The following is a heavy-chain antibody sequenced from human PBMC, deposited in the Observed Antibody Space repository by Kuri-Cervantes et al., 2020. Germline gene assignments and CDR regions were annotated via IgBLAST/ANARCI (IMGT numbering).Heavy chain of an antibody. Sequence: LSLTCVASGFTIGYHEMHWVRQAPGKGLAWVAVMSGDGNTQIYADSVRGRFTISRDSSKNTVSLQMSSLRPEDTAVYYCARDQFPGAPDYFDYWGQGILVTVSS. V-gene: IGHV3-30*03. CDR3: ARDQFPGAPDYFDY. J-gene: IGHJ4*02. CDR1: GFTIGYHE. CDR2: MSGDGNTQ. D-gene: IGHD1-26*01.